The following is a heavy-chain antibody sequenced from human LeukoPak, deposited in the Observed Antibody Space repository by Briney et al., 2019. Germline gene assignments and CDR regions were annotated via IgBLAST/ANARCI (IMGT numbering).Heavy chain of an antibody. V-gene: IGHV4-59*01. CDR1: GGSISSYY. CDR2: IYYSGST. Sequence: PSETLSLTCTVSGGSISSYYWSWIRQPPGKGLEWIGYIYYSGSTNYNPSLKSRVTISVDTSKNQFSLKLSSVTAADTAVYYCARAPYHALGAQYNWFDPWGQGTLVTVSS. D-gene: IGHD1-26*01. CDR3: ARAPYHALGAQYNWFDP. J-gene: IGHJ5*02.